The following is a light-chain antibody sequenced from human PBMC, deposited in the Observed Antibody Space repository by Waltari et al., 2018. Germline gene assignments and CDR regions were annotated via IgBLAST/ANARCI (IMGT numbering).Light chain of an antibody. Sequence: QSALTQPASVSGSPGQSITISCTGTSSDVDSYNYVSWYQQHPGKAPKLMLYEVSNLPSGVSDRFSGSKSGNTASLTISGLQAEDEAVYCCSSYTSSSTLGVFGTGTKVTVL. J-gene: IGLJ1*01. V-gene: IGLV2-14*01. CDR1: SSDVDSYNY. CDR3: SSYTSSSTLGV. CDR2: EVS.